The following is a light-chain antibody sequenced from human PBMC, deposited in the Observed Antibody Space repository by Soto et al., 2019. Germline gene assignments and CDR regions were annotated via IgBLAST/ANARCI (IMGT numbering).Light chain of an antibody. CDR2: AAS. CDR1: QAISIY. CDR3: QKYNRAPPT. J-gene: IGKJ1*01. Sequence: DIQMTQSPSSLSTSVGDRVTITCRASQAISIYLAWYQQKPVKVPKLLIYAASTLQSGVPSRFSGSGSGTDFNLTISSLQPEDVATYYCQKYNRAPPTFGQGTKVEIK. V-gene: IGKV1-27*01.